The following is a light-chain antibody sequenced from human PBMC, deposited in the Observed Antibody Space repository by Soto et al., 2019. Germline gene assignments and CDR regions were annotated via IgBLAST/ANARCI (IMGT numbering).Light chain of an antibody. CDR2: GAS. Sequence: EIELTQSPGTLSLSPGERATLSCRASQTVTSSHLAWYQQKPGQAPRLLIYGASSRATGIPDRFSGSGSGTDFTLTISRLEPEDFAVYYCQQYGNSRTFGQGTKVEI. CDR1: QTVTSSH. J-gene: IGKJ1*01. V-gene: IGKV3-20*01. CDR3: QQYGNSRT.